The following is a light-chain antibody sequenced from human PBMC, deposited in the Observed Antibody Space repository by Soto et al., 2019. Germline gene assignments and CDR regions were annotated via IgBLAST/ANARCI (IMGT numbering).Light chain of an antibody. V-gene: IGKV1-5*03. CDR2: MAS. CDR3: QQYNVFYPT. Sequence: DIQMTQSPSTLSASVGDRVTITCRASQSISSWLAWYQQKPGKAPNLLIYMASTLESGVASRFSGSGSGTEFTLTITSLQPDDFAAYYCQQYNVFYPTFGQGTKVDIK. J-gene: IGKJ1*01. CDR1: QSISSW.